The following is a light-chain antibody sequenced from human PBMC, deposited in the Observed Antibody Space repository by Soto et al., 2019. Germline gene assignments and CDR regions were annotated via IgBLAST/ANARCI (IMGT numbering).Light chain of an antibody. Sequence: DIVMTQSPDSLAVSLGERATINCKSSRSLLYSPTNQFNLAWYQQKPGQPPKLLIHWASTRASGVPARFSGSGSGTDFTLTISRLQAEDVAVYYCQQYYFTPYTFGQGTKLEIK. V-gene: IGKV4-1*01. CDR3: QQYYFTPYT. CDR1: RSLLYSPTNQFN. J-gene: IGKJ2*01. CDR2: WAS.